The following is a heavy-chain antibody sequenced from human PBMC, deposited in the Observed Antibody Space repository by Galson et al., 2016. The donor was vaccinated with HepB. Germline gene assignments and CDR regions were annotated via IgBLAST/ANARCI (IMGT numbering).Heavy chain of an antibody. D-gene: IGHD3-10*01. Sequence: SLRLSCAASGFTFSSYAMNWVRQAPGKGLEWVSEISANGHRTYYASSVKGRFTVSRDNYENTLYLQMDSLRAEDTAVYYWAKEQGTDEGWFGESDHRGQGTLVTVSS. CDR3: AKEQGTDEGWFGESDH. J-gene: IGHJ4*02. CDR2: ISANGHRT. V-gene: IGHV3-23*01. CDR1: GFTFSSYA.